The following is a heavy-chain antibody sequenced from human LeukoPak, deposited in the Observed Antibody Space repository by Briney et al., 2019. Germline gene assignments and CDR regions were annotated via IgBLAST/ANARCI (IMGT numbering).Heavy chain of an antibody. CDR2: ISGSGDST. CDR1: GFIFSSYA. J-gene: IGHJ4*02. D-gene: IGHD3-16*02. V-gene: IGHV3-23*01. Sequence: PGGSLRLSCAASGFIFSSYAMSWVRQAPGKGLEWVSAISGSGDSTYYADSVKGRFTISRDNSKNTLYLQMNSLRAEDTAVYYCAKGDDHVWGSYRYDYWGQGTLVTVSS. CDR3: AKGDDHVWGSYRYDY.